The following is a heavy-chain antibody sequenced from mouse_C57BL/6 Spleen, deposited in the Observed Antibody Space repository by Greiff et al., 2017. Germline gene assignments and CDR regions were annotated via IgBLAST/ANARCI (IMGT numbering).Heavy chain of an antibody. CDR3: ARSETAQAPFAD. Sequence: VQRVESGPGLVQPSQSLSISCTVSGFSLTSYGVHWVRQSPGTGLEWLGVIWSGGSTDYNAAFISRLSISKDNSKGQVFFKMNSLQADDTATYYCARSETAQAPFADWGQGTLVTVSA. D-gene: IGHD3-2*02. CDR2: IWSGGST. V-gene: IGHV2-2*01. CDR1: GFSLTSYG. J-gene: IGHJ3*01.